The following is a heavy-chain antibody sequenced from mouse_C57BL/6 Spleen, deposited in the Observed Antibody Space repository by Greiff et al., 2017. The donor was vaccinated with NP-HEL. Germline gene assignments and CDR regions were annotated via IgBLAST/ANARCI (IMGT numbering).Heavy chain of an antibody. V-gene: IGHV3-6*01. CDR2: ISYDGSN. Sequence: EVKLMESGPGLVKPSQSLSLTCSVTGYSITSGYYWNWIRQFPGNKLEWMGYISYDGSNNYNPSLKNRISITRDTSKNQFFLKLNSVTTEDTATYYCARVSSPYDGYFYWGQGTTLTVSS. J-gene: IGHJ2*01. CDR3: ARVSSPYDGYFY. CDR1: GYSITSGYY. D-gene: IGHD2-3*01.